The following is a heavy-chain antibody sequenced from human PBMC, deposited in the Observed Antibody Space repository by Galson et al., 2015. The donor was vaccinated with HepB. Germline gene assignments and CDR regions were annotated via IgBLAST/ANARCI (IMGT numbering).Heavy chain of an antibody. CDR2: IYIGGST. CDR3: ARGGRYSGSWGVH. J-gene: IGHJ4*02. V-gene: IGHV3-66*01. CDR1: GFTVSSNY. D-gene: IGHD1-26*01. Sequence: SLRLSCAASGFTVSSNYMSWVRQAPGKGLEWVSVIYIGGSTYYADSVKGRFTISRDNSKNTLYLQMNSLRAEDTAVYYCARGGRYSGSWGVHWGQGTLVTVSS.